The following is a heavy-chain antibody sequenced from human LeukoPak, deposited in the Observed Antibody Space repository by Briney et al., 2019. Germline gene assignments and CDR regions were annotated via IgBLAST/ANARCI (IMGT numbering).Heavy chain of an antibody. CDR2: INHSGST. CDR3: ARANSSGYIFDY. V-gene: IGHV4-34*01. CDR1: GGSFCGYY. Sequence: SETLSLTCAVYGGSFCGYYWSWIRQPPGKGLEWIGEINHSGSTNYNPSLKSRVTISVDTSKNQFSLKLSSVTAADTAVYYCARANSSGYIFDYWGQGTLVTVSS. D-gene: IGHD3-22*01. J-gene: IGHJ4*02.